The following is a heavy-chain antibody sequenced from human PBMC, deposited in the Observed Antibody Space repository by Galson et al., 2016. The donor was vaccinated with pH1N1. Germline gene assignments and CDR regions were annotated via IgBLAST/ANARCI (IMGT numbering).Heavy chain of an antibody. Sequence: SVKVSCKASGYIFTRYYIHWLRQDPGQGLEWMAVMNPADGGSIYNPKFQGRVTLTRDTSTSSVYMALTNLRSDDAAVYYCARRYYFDSWDQGTQVTVSS. V-gene: IGHV1-46*01. CDR3: ARRYYFDS. D-gene: IGHD3-9*01. CDR2: MNPADGGS. J-gene: IGHJ4*02. CDR1: GYIFTRYY.